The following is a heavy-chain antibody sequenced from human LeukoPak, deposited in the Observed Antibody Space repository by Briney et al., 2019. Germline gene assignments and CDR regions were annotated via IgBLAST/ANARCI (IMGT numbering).Heavy chain of an antibody. V-gene: IGHV3-21*01. Sequence: PGGSLRLSCAASGFTFSSYSMNWVRQAPGKGLEWVSSISSSSSYIYYADSVKGRFTISRDNAKNSLYLQMNSLRAEDTAVYYCARDSCSSSSCYWQGGHWFDPWGQGTLVTVSS. J-gene: IGHJ5*02. D-gene: IGHD2-2*01. CDR1: GFTFSSYS. CDR2: ISSSSSYI. CDR3: ARDSCSSSSCYWQGGHWFDP.